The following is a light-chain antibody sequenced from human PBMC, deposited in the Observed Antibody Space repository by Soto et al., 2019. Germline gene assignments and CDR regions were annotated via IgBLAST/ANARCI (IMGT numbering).Light chain of an antibody. CDR3: SAYTSSSPV. CDR2: DVS. V-gene: IGLV2-14*01. Sequence: QSALTQPASVSGSPGQSITISCTGTSSDVGCYNYVSWYQQHPGKDPKLMIYDVSNRPSGVSNRFSGSKSGNTASLTISGLQAEDEADYYCSAYTSSSPVFGGGTKLTVL. CDR1: SSDVGCYNY. J-gene: IGLJ3*02.